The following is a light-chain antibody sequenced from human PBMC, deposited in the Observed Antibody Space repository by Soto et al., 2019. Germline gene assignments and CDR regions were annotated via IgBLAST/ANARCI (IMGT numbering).Light chain of an antibody. CDR3: MQARQTPQT. Sequence: DLVMTQSPLSLPVTPGEPASISCRSRPRLLHSTGYNYLGWYLQKPGQSPQLLIYLGSNRASGVPDRFSGSGSGADCKLRSSRVEAENEGDYYCMQARQTPQTFGQGTKVEIK. CDR2: LGS. CDR1: PRLLHSTGYNY. J-gene: IGKJ1*01. V-gene: IGKV2-28*01.